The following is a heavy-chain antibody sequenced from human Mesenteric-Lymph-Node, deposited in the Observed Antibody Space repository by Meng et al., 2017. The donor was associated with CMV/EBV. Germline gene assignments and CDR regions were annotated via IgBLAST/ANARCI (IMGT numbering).Heavy chain of an antibody. Sequence: GESLKISCAASGFTFSIYSMNWVRQAPGKGLEWVSSISTTSTYISYADSPKGRFTISRDNAKNSLYLQMNSLRSEDTAMYYCAKEGAYGSGKHGMDVWGQGTTVTVSS. CDR2: ISTTSTYI. CDR3: AKEGAYGSGKHGMDV. D-gene: IGHD3-10*01. V-gene: IGHV3-21*01. J-gene: IGHJ6*02. CDR1: GFTFSIYS.